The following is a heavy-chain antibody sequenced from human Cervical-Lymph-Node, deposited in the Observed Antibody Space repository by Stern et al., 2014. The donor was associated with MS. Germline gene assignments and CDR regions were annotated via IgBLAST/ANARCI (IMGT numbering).Heavy chain of an antibody. CDR3: AKTKVVVLNCFDH. CDR2: ISNDNRYI. V-gene: IGHV3-21*01. Sequence: EVQLVESGGGLVPPGGSLRLACAASGFTFSSYSMNWVRQAPGQGLEWVASISNDNRYIYHADSVKGRFTISRDNAKNSLYLQMDSLRVEDTAVYYCAKTKVVVLNCFDHWGQGALVTVSS. D-gene: IGHD3-22*01. CDR1: GFTFSSYS. J-gene: IGHJ5*02.